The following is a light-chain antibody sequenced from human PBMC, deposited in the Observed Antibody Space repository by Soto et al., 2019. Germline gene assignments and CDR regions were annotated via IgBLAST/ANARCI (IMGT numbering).Light chain of an antibody. CDR1: SSNIMSNT. CDR3: AAWDDSLNAYV. J-gene: IGLJ1*01. V-gene: IGLV1-44*01. CDR2: GNH. Sequence: QSVLTQPPSASGTPGRRVTISCSGSSSNIMSNTVNWYQVLPGTAPKVLIQGNHLRPSGVPARFSGSKSGTSASLAISGLQSEDEADYYCAAWDDSLNAYVFGTGTKLTVL.